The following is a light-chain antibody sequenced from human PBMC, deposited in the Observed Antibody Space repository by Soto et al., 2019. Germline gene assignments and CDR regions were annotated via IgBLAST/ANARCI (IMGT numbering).Light chain of an antibody. CDR3: QQYGSSPWT. CDR2: GAS. V-gene: IGKV3-20*01. CDR1: QSVSSN. J-gene: IGKJ1*01. Sequence: EIVMTQSPATLSVSPGERATLSCRASQSVSSNLAWYQQKPGQAPRLLIYGASSRATGIPDRFSGSGSGTDFTLTISRLEPEDFAVYYCQQYGSSPWTFGQLTKVDIK.